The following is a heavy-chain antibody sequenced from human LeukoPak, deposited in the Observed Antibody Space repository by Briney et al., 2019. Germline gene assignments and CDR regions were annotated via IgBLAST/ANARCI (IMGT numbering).Heavy chain of an antibody. CDR1: GGSISSYY. V-gene: IGHV4-4*07. D-gene: IGHD1-26*01. CDR3: AKDRGRGIVGATYGDY. J-gene: IGHJ4*02. Sequence: PSETLSLTCTVSGGSISSYYWSWIRQPAGKGLEWIGRIYTSGSTNYNPSLKSRVTMSVDTSKNQFSLKLSSVTAEDTAVYYCAKDRGRGIVGATYGDYWGQGTLVTVSS. CDR2: IYTSGST.